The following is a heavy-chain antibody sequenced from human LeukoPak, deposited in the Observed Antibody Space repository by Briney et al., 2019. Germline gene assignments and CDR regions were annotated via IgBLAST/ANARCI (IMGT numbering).Heavy chain of an antibody. CDR3: ASYDILTGTIDY. CDR2: IYYSGST. D-gene: IGHD3-9*01. V-gene: IGHV4-59*01. J-gene: IGHJ4*02. Sequence: PSETLSLTCTVSGGSISSYYWSWIRQPPGKGLEWIGYIYYSGSTNYNPSLESRVTISVDTSKNQFSLKLSSVTAADTAVYYCASYDILTGTIDYWGQGTLVTVSS. CDR1: GGSISSYY.